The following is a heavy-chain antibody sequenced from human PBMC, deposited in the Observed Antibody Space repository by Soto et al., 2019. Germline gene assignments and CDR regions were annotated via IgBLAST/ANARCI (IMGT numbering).Heavy chain of an antibody. CDR3: ARDLAQVGIFDY. CDR1: GGSISSGGYY. J-gene: IGHJ4*02. V-gene: IGHV4-31*03. D-gene: IGHD1-26*01. CDR2: IYYSGST. Sequence: PSETLSLTCTVSGGSISSGGYYWSWIRQHPWKGLEWIGYIYYSGSTYYNPSLKSRVTISVDTSKNQFSLKLSSVTAADTAVYYCARDLAQVGIFDYWGQGXLVTVSS.